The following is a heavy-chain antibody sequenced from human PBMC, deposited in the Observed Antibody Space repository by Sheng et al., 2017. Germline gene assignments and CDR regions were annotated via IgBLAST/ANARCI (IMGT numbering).Heavy chain of an antibody. CDR1: GFTFSSYA. J-gene: IGHJ4*02. V-gene: IGHV3-23*04. Sequence: EVQVVESGGGLVQPGGSLRLSCAASGFTFSSYAMSWVRQGPGKGLEWVSGISGSGGSTYYAESVKGRFTISRDNSKNKLHLQMNSLRAEDTAVYYCAKHGESYSDSRTDYWGQGTLVTVSS. CDR3: AKHGESYSDSRTDY. D-gene: IGHD3-22*01. CDR2: ISGSGGST.